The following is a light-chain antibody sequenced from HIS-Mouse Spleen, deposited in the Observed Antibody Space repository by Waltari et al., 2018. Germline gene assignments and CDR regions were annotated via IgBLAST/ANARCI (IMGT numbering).Light chain of an antibody. Sequence: DVVMTQSPLSLPVTLGQPASISCRSRQGLVHSYGNTYLNWCQQRPGQHPTRLIYKVSNRRSGVPDRWSGSGAGTDLTLKISRGEAEDVVVYYCMQGTHWRATFGPGTKVDIK. CDR1: QGLVHSYGNTY. CDR2: KVS. CDR3: MQGTHWRAT. V-gene: IGKV2-30*02. J-gene: IGKJ3*01.